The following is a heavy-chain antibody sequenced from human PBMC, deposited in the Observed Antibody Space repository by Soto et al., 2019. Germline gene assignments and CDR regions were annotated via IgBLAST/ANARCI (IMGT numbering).Heavy chain of an antibody. D-gene: IGHD5-12*01. Sequence: PGESLKISCKGSGYSFTSYWIGWVRQMPGKGLEWMGIIYPGDSDTRYSPSFQGQVTISADKSISTAYLQWSSLKASDTAMYYCARVEMATSLIYYGMDVWGQGTTVTVSS. V-gene: IGHV5-51*01. CDR2: IYPGDSDT. J-gene: IGHJ6*02. CDR1: GYSFTSYW. CDR3: ARVEMATSLIYYGMDV.